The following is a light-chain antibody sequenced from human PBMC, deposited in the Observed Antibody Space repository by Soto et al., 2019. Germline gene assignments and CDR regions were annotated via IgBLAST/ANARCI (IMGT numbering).Light chain of an antibody. Sequence: EIVMTQSPATLSVSPGERATLSCRASQSVSSNLAWYQQNPGQAPRLLIYGASTRATGIPARFSGSGSGTEVTLTISSLQSEDFAVYYCQQYNNWPLEFTFGQGTKLEIK. CDR1: QSVSSN. V-gene: IGKV3-15*01. CDR2: GAS. CDR3: QQYNNWPLEFT. J-gene: IGKJ2*01.